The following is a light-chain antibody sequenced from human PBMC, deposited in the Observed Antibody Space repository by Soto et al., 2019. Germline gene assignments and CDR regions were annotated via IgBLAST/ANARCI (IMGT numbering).Light chain of an antibody. CDR3: QQYGSSPPWT. Sequence: EIVLTQSPGTLSLSPGERATLSCRASQSVSSSYLAWYQQKPGQAPRLLIYGASSRATGIPDRFSGSGSGRDFTLTISRLEPEDFGVYYCQQYGSSPPWTFGQRTKVEIK. CDR2: GAS. J-gene: IGKJ1*01. V-gene: IGKV3-20*01. CDR1: QSVSSSY.